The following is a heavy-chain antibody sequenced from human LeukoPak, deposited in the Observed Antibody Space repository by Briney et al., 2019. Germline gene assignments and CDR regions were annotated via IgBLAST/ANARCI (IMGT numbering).Heavy chain of an antibody. CDR2: VSQSENT. Sequence: SETLSLTCYVSGDSISSSYYWGWIRQPPGKGLEWIASVSQSENTYYNPSLKSRVTMSVDTSKNHFSLNLSAVTAADRAVYFCARVTTRTLDYWGQGTLVTVSS. CDR3: ARVTTRTLDY. J-gene: IGHJ4*02. CDR1: GDSISSSYY. V-gene: IGHV4-38-2*02. D-gene: IGHD1-1*01.